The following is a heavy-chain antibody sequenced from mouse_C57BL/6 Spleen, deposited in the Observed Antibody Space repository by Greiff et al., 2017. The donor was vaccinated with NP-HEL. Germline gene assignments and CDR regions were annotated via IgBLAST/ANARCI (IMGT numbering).Heavy chain of an antibody. V-gene: IGHV1-81*01. CDR1: GYTFTSYG. CDR3: ARVITTVEDWYFDV. D-gene: IGHD1-1*01. Sequence: VQLQQSGAELARPGASVKLSCKASGYTFTSYGISWVKQRTGQGLEWIGEIYPRSGNTYYNEKFKGKATLTADKSSSTAYMELRSLTSEDSAVYFCARVITTVEDWYFDVWGTGTTVTVSS. CDR2: IYPRSGNT. J-gene: IGHJ1*03.